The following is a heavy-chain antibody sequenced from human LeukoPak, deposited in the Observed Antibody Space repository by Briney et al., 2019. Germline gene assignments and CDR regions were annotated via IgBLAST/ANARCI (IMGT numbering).Heavy chain of an antibody. CDR1: LVTCIVYM. D-gene: IGHD5-24*01. V-gene: IGHV3-66*01. CDR2: IYSGGST. Sequence: PGGALRHSCSPSLVTCIVYMMYTVPQAPGKGLGWVSVIYSGGSTYYADSVKGRFTISRDNSKNTLYLQMNSLRAEDTAVYYCARDFMATITDYWGQGTLVTVSS. CDR3: ARDFMATITDY. J-gene: IGHJ4*02.